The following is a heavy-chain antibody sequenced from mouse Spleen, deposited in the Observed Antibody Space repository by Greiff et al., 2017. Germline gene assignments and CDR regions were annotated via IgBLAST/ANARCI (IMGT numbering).Heavy chain of an antibody. D-gene: IGHD6-5*01. CDR1: GYTFTDYY. CDR2: INPYNGGT. Sequence: EVKLMESGPVLVKPGASVKMSCKASGYTFTDYYMNWVKQSHGKSLEWIGVINPYNGGTSYNQKFTGKATLTVDKSSSTAYMELNSLTSEDSAFYYCARSPYAPFAYWGQGTLVTVSA. CDR3: ARSPYAPFAY. V-gene: IGHV1-19*01. J-gene: IGHJ3*01.